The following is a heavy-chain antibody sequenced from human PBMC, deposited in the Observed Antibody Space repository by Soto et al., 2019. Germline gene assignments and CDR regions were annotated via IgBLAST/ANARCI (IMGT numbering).Heavy chain of an antibody. CDR1: GFTFSSYG. Sequence: QVQLVESGGGVVQPGRSLRLSCAASGFTFSSYGMHWVRQAPGKGLEWVAVIWYDGSNKYYADSVKGRFTISRDNSKNTLYLQMNSLRAEDTAVYYCARDLSGYDFNDAFDIWGQGTMVTVSS. V-gene: IGHV3-33*01. J-gene: IGHJ3*02. CDR2: IWYDGSNK. CDR3: ARDLSGYDFNDAFDI. D-gene: IGHD5-12*01.